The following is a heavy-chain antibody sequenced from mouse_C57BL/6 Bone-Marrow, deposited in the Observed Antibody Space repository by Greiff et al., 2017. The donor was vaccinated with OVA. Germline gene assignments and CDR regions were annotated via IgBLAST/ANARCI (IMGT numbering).Heavy chain of an antibody. J-gene: IGHJ1*03. CDR3: AYYYGSSYDWYFDV. CDR1: GYTFTSYW. D-gene: IGHD1-1*01. Sequence: QVQLQQSGAELVKPGASVKLSCKASGYTFTSYWMQWVKQRPGQGLEWIGEIDPSDSYTNYNQKFKGKATLTVDTSSSTAYMQLSSLTSEDSAVYYCAYYYGSSYDWYFDVWGTGTTVTVSS. V-gene: IGHV1-50*01. CDR2: IDPSDSYT.